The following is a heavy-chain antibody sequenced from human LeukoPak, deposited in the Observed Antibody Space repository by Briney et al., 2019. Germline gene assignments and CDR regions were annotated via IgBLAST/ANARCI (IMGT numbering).Heavy chain of an antibody. V-gene: IGHV3-66*01. Sequence: GGSLRLSCAASGFTVSSNYMSWVRQAPGKGLEWVSVIYSGGSTYYADSVKGRFAISRDNSKNTLYLQMNSLRAEDTAVYYCARGAVRIVGATPRYYYGMDVWGQGTTVTVSS. CDR2: IYSGGST. J-gene: IGHJ6*02. D-gene: IGHD1-26*01. CDR1: GFTVSSNY. CDR3: ARGAVRIVGATPRYYYGMDV.